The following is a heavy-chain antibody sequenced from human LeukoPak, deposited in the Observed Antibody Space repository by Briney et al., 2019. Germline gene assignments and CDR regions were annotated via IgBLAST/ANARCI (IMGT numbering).Heavy chain of an antibody. CDR2: IYYSGST. D-gene: IGHD1-26*01. Sequence: SQTLSLTCTVSGGSISRTGYYWSWIRQPPGKGLEWIGYIYYSGSTNYNPSLKSRVTISVDTSKNQFSLKLSSVTAADTAVYYCARDPGGSYPHYYYYGMDVWGQGTTVTVSS. V-gene: IGHV4-61*08. J-gene: IGHJ6*02. CDR1: GGSISRTGYY. CDR3: ARDPGGSYPHYYYYGMDV.